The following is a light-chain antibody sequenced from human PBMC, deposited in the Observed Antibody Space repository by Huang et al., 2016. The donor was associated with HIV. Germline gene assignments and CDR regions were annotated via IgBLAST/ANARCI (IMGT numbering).Light chain of an antibody. CDR3: QQYYTTPFT. CDR2: WAS. Sequence: DILMTQSPDFLAVSLGERATINFRSSRSVFYNSNNKNYLAWYQQKPGQPPKLLIHWASTRESGVPDRFSGSGSGTDFTLTISSLQAEDVAIYYCQQYYTTPFTFGPGTKVDIK. V-gene: IGKV4-1*01. J-gene: IGKJ3*01. CDR1: RSVFYNSNNKNY.